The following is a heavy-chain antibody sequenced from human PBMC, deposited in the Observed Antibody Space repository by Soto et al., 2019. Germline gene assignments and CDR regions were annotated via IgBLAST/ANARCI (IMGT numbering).Heavy chain of an antibody. CDR2: IVVGSGNT. Sequence: QMPLVQSGPEVKKPGTSVKVSCKASGFNFTSSAVQWVRQARGQRLELIGWIVVGSGNTNYAQKFQERVTIPRDMSTSTAYMELSSLRSEDTAVYYCAAALHDYGDYVGFYFDYWGQGTLVTVSS. J-gene: IGHJ4*02. D-gene: IGHD4-17*01. CDR1: GFNFTSSA. CDR3: AAALHDYGDYVGFYFDY. V-gene: IGHV1-58*01.